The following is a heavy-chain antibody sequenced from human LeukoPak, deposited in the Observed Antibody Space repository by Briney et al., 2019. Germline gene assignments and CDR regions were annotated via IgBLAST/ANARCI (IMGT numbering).Heavy chain of an antibody. D-gene: IGHD3-10*01. Sequence: GGSLRLSCAASGFTFSSYEMNWVRQAPGKGLEWVAVISYDGSNKYYADSVKGRFTISRDNSKNSLYLQMNSLRAEDTAVYYCARGEYGSGSYHIDYWGQGTLVTVSS. V-gene: IGHV3-30*04. J-gene: IGHJ4*02. CDR1: GFTFSSYE. CDR3: ARGEYGSGSYHIDY. CDR2: ISYDGSNK.